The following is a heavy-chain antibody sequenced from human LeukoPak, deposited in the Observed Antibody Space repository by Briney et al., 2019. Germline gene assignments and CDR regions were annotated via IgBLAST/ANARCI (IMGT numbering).Heavy chain of an antibody. CDR1: GGSISSSSYY. CDR2: IFYSGTT. J-gene: IGHJ4*02. CDR3: ARRDIATTINT. Sequence: SETLSLTCTVSGGSISSSSYYWAWIRQPPGKGLEWIGSIFYSGTTFYNPSLKSRVTIFVDTSKNQFSLKLNSVTAADTAVYYCARRDIATTINTWGQGTLVTVSS. D-gene: IGHD5-24*01. V-gene: IGHV4-39*01.